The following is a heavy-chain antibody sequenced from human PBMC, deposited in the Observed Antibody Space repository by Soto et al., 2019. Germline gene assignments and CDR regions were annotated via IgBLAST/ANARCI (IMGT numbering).Heavy chain of an antibody. CDR1: GGTFSTYA. V-gene: IGHV1-69*01. CDR2: IVPMFGTP. J-gene: IGHJ4*02. Sequence: QVQLVQSGAEVNKPGSSVKVSCTASGGTFSTYAFSWVRQAPGQGLEWMGGIVPMFGTPTYAQKFQDRVTITAGESTKTVYLDLSSLTFGERGVYYCPPFCDRSLRESWGQGTLVTVSS. D-gene: IGHD3-3*01. CDR3: PPFCDRSLRES.